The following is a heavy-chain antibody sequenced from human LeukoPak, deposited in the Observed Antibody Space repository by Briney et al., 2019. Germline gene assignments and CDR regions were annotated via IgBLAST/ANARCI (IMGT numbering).Heavy chain of an antibody. CDR1: GYSFTSYW. CDR3: ARQGYCSGGTCYSRWFDP. V-gene: IGHV5-10-1*01. D-gene: IGHD2-15*01. Sequence: GESLKISCKGSGYSFTSYWISWVRQMPGKGLEWMGRIDPSDSYTKYNPPFQGHVTISADKSTSTAYLQWSSLKASDTAMYYCARQGYCSGGTCYSRWFDPWGQGTLVTVSS. CDR2: IDPSDSYT. J-gene: IGHJ5*02.